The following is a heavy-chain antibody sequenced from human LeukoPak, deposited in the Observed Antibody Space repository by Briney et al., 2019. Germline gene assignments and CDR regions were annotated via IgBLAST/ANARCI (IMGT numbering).Heavy chain of an antibody. CDR3: ARQRGGGYWYFDL. Sequence: SETLSLTCTVPGGSISSTSYWWAWIRQPPGKGLEWIGSIYYSGSTYYNPSLQSRVTISVDTSKNHFSLILSSVTAADTAVYYCARQRGGGYWYFDLWGRGTLVTVSS. V-gene: IGHV4-39*01. CDR1: GGSISSTSYW. J-gene: IGHJ2*01. CDR2: IYYSGST.